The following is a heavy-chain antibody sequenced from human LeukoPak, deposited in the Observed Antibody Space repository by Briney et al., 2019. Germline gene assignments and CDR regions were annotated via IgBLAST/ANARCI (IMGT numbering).Heavy chain of an antibody. Sequence: GGSLRLSCAASGFTFSSYEMNWVRQAPGKGLEWVSYISSSGSTIYYADSVKGRFTISRDNAKNSLYLQMNSLRAEDTAIYYCASGEWPQDYWGQGTLVTVSS. V-gene: IGHV3-48*03. J-gene: IGHJ4*02. CDR2: ISSSGSTI. CDR3: ASGEWPQDY. D-gene: IGHD3-3*01. CDR1: GFTFSSYE.